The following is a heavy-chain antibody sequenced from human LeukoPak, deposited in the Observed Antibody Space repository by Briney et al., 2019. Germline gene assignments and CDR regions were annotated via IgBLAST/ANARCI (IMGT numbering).Heavy chain of an antibody. CDR3: ARSGCPGTYHQLRYNWFDP. D-gene: IGHD3-10*02. CDR2: ITTISHYI. Sequence: GGSLRLSCAAPGFTLSDFHMNWVPQAPGKGLQWLSSITTISHYIYYAGAVRGRFTIARDNAKNSLYLQMNSLRGEDTAVYYCARSGCPGTYHQLRYNWFDPWGQGTLVTVSS. CDR1: GFTLSDFH. J-gene: IGHJ5*02. V-gene: IGHV3-21*01.